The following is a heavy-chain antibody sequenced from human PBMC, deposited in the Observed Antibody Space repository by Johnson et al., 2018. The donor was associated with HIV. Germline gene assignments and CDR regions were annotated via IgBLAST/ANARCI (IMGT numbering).Heavy chain of an antibody. CDR1: GFTFSSYA. J-gene: IGHJ3*02. CDR2: ISYDGSNK. V-gene: IGHV3-30-3*01. CDR3: ASRYTVDAFET. Sequence: QVQLVESGGGVVQPGRSLRLSCAASGFTFSSYAMHWVRQAPGKGLEWVAVISYDGSNKYYADSVKGRFTISRDNSKNTLYLQMNSLRAEDTAVYYCASRYTVDAFETWGQGTMVPVSS. D-gene: IGHD1-1*01.